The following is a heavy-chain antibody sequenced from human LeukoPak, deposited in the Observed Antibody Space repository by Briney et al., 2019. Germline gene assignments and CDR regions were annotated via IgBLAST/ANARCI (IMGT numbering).Heavy chain of an antibody. CDR3: GRGHCGIDY. CDR1: GFTFSDYY. D-gene: IGHD2-21*02. V-gene: IGHV3-11*01. CDR2: ITSSGTTV. J-gene: IGHJ4*02. Sequence: PGGSLRLSCAASGFTFSDYYMTWFRQAPGKGLEWVSYITSSGTTVYYADSVKGRFTISRDNARNSLYLQMNSLRVEDTAVYYCGRGHCGIDYWGQGTLVTVSS.